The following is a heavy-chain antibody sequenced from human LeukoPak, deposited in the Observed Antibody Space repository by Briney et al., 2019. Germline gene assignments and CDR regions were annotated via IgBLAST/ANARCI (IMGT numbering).Heavy chain of an antibody. CDR3: AKNGGYSYGLYYFDY. Sequence: GGSLRLSCAASGFTFSSYAMSWVRQAPGKGLEWVSAISGSGGSTYYADSVKGRFTISRDNSKNMVYLQMDSLRAEDSAVYYCAKNGGYSYGLYYFDYWGQGTLVTVSS. CDR1: GFTFSSYA. V-gene: IGHV3-23*01. CDR2: ISGSGGST. D-gene: IGHD5-18*01. J-gene: IGHJ4*02.